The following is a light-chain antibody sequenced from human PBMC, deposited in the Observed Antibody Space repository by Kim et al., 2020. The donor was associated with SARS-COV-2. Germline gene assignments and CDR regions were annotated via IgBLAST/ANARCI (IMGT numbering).Light chain of an antibody. Sequence: ASVGDRVTITCRASQRISSWLNWYQQKPGKAPKLLIYDASSLESGVPSRFSGSGSGTEFTLTISSLQPDDFATYYCQQYNSYSGTFGRGTKVDIK. J-gene: IGKJ4*01. CDR3: QQYNSYSGT. CDR1: QRISSW. V-gene: IGKV1-5*01. CDR2: DAS.